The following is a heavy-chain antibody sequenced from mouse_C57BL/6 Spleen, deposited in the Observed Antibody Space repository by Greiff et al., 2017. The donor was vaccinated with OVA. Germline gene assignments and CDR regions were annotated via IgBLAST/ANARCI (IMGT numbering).Heavy chain of an antibody. J-gene: IGHJ3*01. CDR2: INPNNGGT. D-gene: IGHD2-3*01. Sequence: EVKLQQSGPELVKPGASVKIPCKASGYTFTDYNMDWVKQSHGKSLEWIGDINPNNGGTIYNQKFKGKATLTVDTSSSTAYMELRSLTSEDTAVYYCARGYDGYYEAWFAYWGQGTLVTVSA. V-gene: IGHV1-18*01. CDR3: ARGYDGYYEAWFAY. CDR1: GYTFTDYN.